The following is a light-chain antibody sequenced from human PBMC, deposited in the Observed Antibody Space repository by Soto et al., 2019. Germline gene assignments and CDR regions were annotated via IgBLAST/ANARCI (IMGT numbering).Light chain of an antibody. CDR1: QSVSSF. J-gene: IGKJ2*01. CDR3: QQRSNWSYT. CDR2: DAS. Sequence: EIVLTQSQATLSLSPGERATLSCWASQSVSSFLAWYQHKPGQAPRLLIYDASNRATGIPARFSGSGSGTDFTLTISSLEPEDFAVYYCQQRSNWSYTFGQGTKLEIK. V-gene: IGKV3-11*01.